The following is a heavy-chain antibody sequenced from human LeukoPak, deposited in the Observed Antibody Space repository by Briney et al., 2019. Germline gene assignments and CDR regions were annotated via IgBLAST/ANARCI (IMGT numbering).Heavy chain of an antibody. D-gene: IGHD6-13*01. CDR2: ISYDGSNK. CDR1: GFTFSSYG. J-gene: IGHJ4*02. V-gene: IGHV3-30*18. CDR3: AKDEGYSSSWYFHYFDY. Sequence: GGSLRLSCAASGFTFSSYGMHWVRQAPGKGLEWVAVISYDGSNKYYADSVKGRFTISRDNSKNTLYLQMNGLRAEDTAVYYCAKDEGYSSSWYFHYFDYWGQGTLVTVSS.